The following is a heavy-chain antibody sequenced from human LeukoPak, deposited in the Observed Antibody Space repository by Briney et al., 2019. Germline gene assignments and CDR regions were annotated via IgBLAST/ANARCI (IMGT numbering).Heavy chain of an antibody. CDR2: INPNSGGT. J-gene: IGHJ4*02. V-gene: IGHV1-2*06. CDR3: ARVGDFWSGSDY. Sequence: ASVKVSCKASGYTFTGYYMRWVRQAPGQGLEWMGRINPNSGGTNYAQKFQGRVTMTRDTSISTAYMELSRLRSDDTAVYYCARVGDFWSGSDYWGQGTLVTVSS. CDR1: GYTFTGYY. D-gene: IGHD3-3*01.